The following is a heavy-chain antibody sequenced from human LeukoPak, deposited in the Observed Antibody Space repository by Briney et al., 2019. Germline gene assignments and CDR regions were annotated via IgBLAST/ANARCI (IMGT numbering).Heavy chain of an antibody. CDR1: GFTFSSYW. D-gene: IGHD2-21*01. V-gene: IGHV3-7*01. CDR2: IKQDGSEK. Sequence: PGGSLRLSCAASGFTFSSYWMSWVRQAPGKGLEWVANIKQDGSEKYYVDSVKGRFTISRDNAKNSLYLQMNSLRAEDTAVYYCARVVSLSIVHAFDIWGQGTMVTVSS. J-gene: IGHJ3*02. CDR3: ARVVSLSIVHAFDI.